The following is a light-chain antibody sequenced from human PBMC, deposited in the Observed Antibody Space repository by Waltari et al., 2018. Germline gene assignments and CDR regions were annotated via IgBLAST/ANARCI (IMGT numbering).Light chain of an antibody. V-gene: IGLV2-14*03. CDR1: SSDVGGSKY. CDR2: DVS. CDR3: SSYTTSSTLGV. Sequence: QSALTQPASVSGSPGQSITISCPGTSSDVGGSKYVSWYQQLPGKAHKLMIYDVSNRPSGVSNRFSGSKSGNTASLTISGLQAEDEADYYCSSYTTSSTLGVFGGGTKLTVL. J-gene: IGLJ2*01.